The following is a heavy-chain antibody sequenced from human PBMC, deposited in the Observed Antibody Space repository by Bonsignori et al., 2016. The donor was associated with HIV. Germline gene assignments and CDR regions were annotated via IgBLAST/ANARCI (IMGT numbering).Heavy chain of an antibody. CDR2: ISSSSSYI. V-gene: IGHV3-21*01. J-gene: IGHJ4*02. CDR3: ARGVVPDY. Sequence: VRQAPGKGLEWVSSISSSSSYIYYADSVKGRFTISRDNAKNSLYLQMNSLRAEDTAVYYCARGVVPDYWGQGTLVTVSS. D-gene: IGHD2-2*01.